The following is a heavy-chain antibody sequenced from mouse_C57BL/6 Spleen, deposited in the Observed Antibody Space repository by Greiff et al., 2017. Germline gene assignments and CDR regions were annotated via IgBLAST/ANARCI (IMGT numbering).Heavy chain of an antibody. CDR3: ARQAPTYYAMDY. V-gene: IGHV5-9*01. CDR2: ISGGGGNT. Sequence: EVQRVESGGGLVKPGGSLKLSCAASGFTFSSYTMSWVRQTPEKRLEWVATISGGGGNTYYPDSVKGRFTISRDNAKNTLYLQMSSLRSEDTALYYCARQAPTYYAMDYWGQGTSVTVSS. CDR1: GFTFSSYT. J-gene: IGHJ4*01.